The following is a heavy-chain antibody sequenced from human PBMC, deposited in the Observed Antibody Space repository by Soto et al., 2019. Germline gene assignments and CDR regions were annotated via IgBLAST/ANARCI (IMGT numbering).Heavy chain of an antibody. CDR2: ISGSGGST. D-gene: IGHD3-22*01. CDR1: GFTFSSYA. Sequence: GGSLRLSCAASGFTFSSYAMSWVRQAPGKGLEWVSAISGSGGSTYYADSAKGRFTISRDNSKNTLYLQMNSLRAEDTAVYYCAKGYYDSSGYYSDRFNYYYGMDVWGQGTTVTVYS. CDR3: AKGYYDSSGYYSDRFNYYYGMDV. J-gene: IGHJ6*02. V-gene: IGHV3-23*01.